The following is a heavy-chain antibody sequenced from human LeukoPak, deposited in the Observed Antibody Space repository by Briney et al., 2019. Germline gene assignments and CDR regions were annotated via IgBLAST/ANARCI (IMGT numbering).Heavy chain of an antibody. D-gene: IGHD3/OR15-3a*01. Sequence: PSETLSLTCTVSGVSISSSNSCWGWIRQPPGKGLEWIGSIYYSGNTYYNASLKSQVSISIDTSKNQFSLKVTSVTAADTAMYYCARQTGSGLFILPGGQGTLVTVSS. J-gene: IGHJ4*02. CDR1: GVSISSSNSC. CDR3: ARQTGSGLFILP. CDR2: IYYSGNT. V-gene: IGHV4-39*01.